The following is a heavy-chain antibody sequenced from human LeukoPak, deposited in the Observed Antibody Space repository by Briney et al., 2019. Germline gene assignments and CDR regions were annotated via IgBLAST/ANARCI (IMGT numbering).Heavy chain of an antibody. V-gene: IGHV1-18*01. CDR1: GYTFTSYG. D-gene: IGHD3-10*01. CDR2: ISAYNGNT. J-gene: IGHJ4*02. CDR3: ARGPVLLWFGELLPLDY. Sequence: ASVKVSCKASGYTFTSYGISWVRQAPGQGLEWMGWISAYNGNTNYAQKPQGRVTMTTDTSTSTAYMELRSLRSDDTAVYYCARGPVLLWFGELLPLDYWGQGTLVTVSS.